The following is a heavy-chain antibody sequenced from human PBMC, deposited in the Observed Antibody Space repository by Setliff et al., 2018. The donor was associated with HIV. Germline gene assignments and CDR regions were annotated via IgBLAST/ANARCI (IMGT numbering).Heavy chain of an antibody. CDR1: GFSISSRYY. Sequence: SETLSLTCDVSGFSISSRYYWGWIRQSPGKGLEWIGNIYHTGSSYYNPSLNDRATISLDTSKNQFSLKLNSVTAADTAVYYCAGPYPYYFDYWGQGTLVTVSS. CDR3: AGPYPYYFDY. D-gene: IGHD2-2*01. CDR2: IYHTGSS. V-gene: IGHV4-38-2*01. J-gene: IGHJ4*02.